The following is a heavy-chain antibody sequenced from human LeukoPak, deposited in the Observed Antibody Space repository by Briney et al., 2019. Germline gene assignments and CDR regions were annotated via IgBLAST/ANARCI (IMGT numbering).Heavy chain of an antibody. V-gene: IGHV1-18*04. D-gene: IGHD2-2*01. CDR3: ARDPDCSSTSCYDGSFDY. J-gene: IGHJ4*02. CDR1: GYTFTSYY. Sequence: ASVKVSCKASGYTFTSYYMHWVRQAPGQGLEWMGWISAYNGNTNYAQKLQGRVTMTTDTSTSTAYMELRSLRSDDTAVYYCARDPDCSSTSCYDGSFDYWGQGTLVAVSS. CDR2: ISAYNGNT.